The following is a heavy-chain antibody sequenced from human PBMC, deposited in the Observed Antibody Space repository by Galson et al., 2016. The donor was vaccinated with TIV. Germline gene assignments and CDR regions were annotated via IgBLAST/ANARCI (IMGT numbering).Heavy chain of an antibody. CDR1: GYTFTNYI. D-gene: IGHD1-1*01. Sequence: SVKVSCKASGYTFTNYIMHWVRQAPGQRLEWMGCINAGDGNTKYSQKFQGRVTITRDTYASTAYMELSSLRSEDTAVYYCARDPGYFVYWGQGTLVPVSS. CDR2: INAGDGNT. V-gene: IGHV1-3*01. J-gene: IGHJ4*02. CDR3: ARDPGYFVY.